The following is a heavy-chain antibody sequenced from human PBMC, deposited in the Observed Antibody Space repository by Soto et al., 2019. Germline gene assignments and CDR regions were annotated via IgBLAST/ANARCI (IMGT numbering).Heavy chain of an antibody. V-gene: IGHV4-34*01. D-gene: IGHD1-1*01. CDR1: GGSFNSYY. CDR2: INHSGST. CDR3: ARDLGWNYYHYYGMDV. J-gene: IGHJ6*02. Sequence: QVQLQQWGAGLLKPSETLSLTCGVYGGSFNSYYWSWIRQPPGKGLEWIGEINHSGSTNYNPSLKSRVTISVYTSKKQFSLRLSSVTAADTAVYYCARDLGWNYYHYYGMDVWVQGTTVTVSS.